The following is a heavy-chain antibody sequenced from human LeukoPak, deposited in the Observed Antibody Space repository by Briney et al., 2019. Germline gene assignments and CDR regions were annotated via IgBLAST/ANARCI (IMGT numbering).Heavy chain of an antibody. D-gene: IGHD5-12*01. CDR2: IFYTGIT. J-gene: IGHJ4*02. CDR1: GGSISSGGHY. Sequence: SETLSLTCTVSGGSISSGGHYWSWIRQHPGKGLEWIGYIFYTGITYYNPSLKSRLIISVDTSKSQFSLKRTSLTAADTAVYYCARAEGATTSFDQWGQGTLVTVSS. CDR3: ARAEGATTSFDQ. V-gene: IGHV4-31*03.